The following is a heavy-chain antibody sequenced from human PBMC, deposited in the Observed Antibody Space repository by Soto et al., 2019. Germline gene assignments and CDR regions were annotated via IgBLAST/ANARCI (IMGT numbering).Heavy chain of an antibody. CDR2: ISSSSSYI. CDR3: ARVVPTSYGMDV. J-gene: IGHJ6*02. CDR1: GFTFSSYS. Sequence: EVQLVESGGGLVKPGGSLRLSCAASGFTFSSYSMNWVRQAPGKGLEWVSSISSSSSYIYYADSVKGRFTISRDNAKNSLYLQMNSLRAEDTAVYYCARVVPTSYGMDVWGQGTTVTVSS. V-gene: IGHV3-21*01.